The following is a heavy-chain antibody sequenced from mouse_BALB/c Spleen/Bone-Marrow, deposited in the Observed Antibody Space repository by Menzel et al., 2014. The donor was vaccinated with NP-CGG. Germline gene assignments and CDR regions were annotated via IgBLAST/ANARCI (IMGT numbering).Heavy chain of an antibody. CDR3: ARDNYRGAWFAY. V-gene: IGHV2-9*02. CDR1: GFSLTSYG. J-gene: IGHJ3*01. Sequence: VQGVESGPGLVAPSQSLSITCTVSGFSLTSYGVHWVRQPPGKGLEWLGVIWASGSTNYNSALMSRLSISKDNSKSQVFLKMNSLQTDDTAMYYCARDNYRGAWFAYWGQGTLVTVSA. CDR2: IWASGST. D-gene: IGHD2-14*01.